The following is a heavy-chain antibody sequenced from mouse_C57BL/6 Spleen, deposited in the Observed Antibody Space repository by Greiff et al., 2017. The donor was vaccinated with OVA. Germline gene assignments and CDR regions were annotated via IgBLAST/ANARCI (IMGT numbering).Heavy chain of an antibody. CDR2: IHPNSGST. CDR1: GYTFTSYW. V-gene: IGHV1-64*01. Sequence: VQLQQPRAELVKPWASVKLSCKASGYTFTSYWMHWVKQRPGQGLEWIGMIHPNSGSTNYNEKFKSKATLTVDKSSSTAYMQLSSLTSEDAAVYCCALDSGGYSCFDYWGQGTTLTVSS. D-gene: IGHD3-2*02. J-gene: IGHJ2*01. CDR3: ALDSGGYSCFDY.